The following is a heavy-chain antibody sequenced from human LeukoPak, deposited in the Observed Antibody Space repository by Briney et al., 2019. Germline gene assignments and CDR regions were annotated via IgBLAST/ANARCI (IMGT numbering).Heavy chain of an antibody. Sequence: SETLSLTCTVSGGSISSYYWNWTRQPAGKGLEWIGRIYTSGNSNYNPSLKSRVTMSVDTSKNQFSLKLSSVTAADTAVYYCARTTEEYYGSGKFRKYYSYYYYMDVWGKGTTVTVSS. CDR3: ARTTEEYYGSGKFRKYYSYYYYMDV. D-gene: IGHD3-10*01. V-gene: IGHV4-4*07. CDR1: GGSISSYY. CDR2: IYTSGNS. J-gene: IGHJ6*03.